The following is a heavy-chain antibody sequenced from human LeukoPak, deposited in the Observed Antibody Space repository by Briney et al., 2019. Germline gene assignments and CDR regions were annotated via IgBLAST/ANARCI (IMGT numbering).Heavy chain of an antibody. V-gene: IGHV4-34*01. Sequence: SETLSLTCAVYGGSFSGYYWSWIRQPPGKGLEWIGEINHSGSTNYNPSLKSRVAISVDTSKNQFSLKLSSVTAADTAVYYCARDEGAASFDYWGQGTLVTVSS. CDR2: INHSGST. CDR3: ARDEGAASFDY. CDR1: GGSFSGYY. J-gene: IGHJ4*02. D-gene: IGHD6-25*01.